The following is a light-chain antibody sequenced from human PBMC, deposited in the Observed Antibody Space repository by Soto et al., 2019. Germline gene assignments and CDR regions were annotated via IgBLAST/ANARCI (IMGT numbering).Light chain of an antibody. J-gene: IGKJ1*01. CDR2: HTS. Sequence: VLTQSPGTLSLSPGDRATLSCRASQTVSGNFLAWYQQIPGQAPRLLIYHTSSRAAGIPERISGSGSGTDFTLTINRLEPEDFAVYYCQQYDNLPPTWTFGQGTKVEIE. CDR1: QTVSGNF. CDR3: QQYDNLPPTWT. V-gene: IGKV3-20*01.